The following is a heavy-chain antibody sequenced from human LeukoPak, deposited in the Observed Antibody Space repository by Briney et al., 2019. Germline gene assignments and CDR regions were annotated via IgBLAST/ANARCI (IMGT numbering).Heavy chain of an antibody. Sequence: PSETLSLTCAVYGGSFSGYYWSWIRQPPGKGLEWIGEINHSGNTNYNPSLKSRVTMSVDKSKNQFSLKLRSVTAVDTAVYYCAGAVVMTAKHYWYFDLWGRGSLVTVSS. D-gene: IGHD2-21*02. J-gene: IGHJ2*01. CDR1: GGSFSGYY. CDR2: INHSGNT. CDR3: AGAVVMTAKHYWYFDL. V-gene: IGHV4-34*01.